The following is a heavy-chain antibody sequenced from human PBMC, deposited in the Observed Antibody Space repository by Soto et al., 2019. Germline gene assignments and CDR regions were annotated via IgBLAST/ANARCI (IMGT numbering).Heavy chain of an antibody. V-gene: IGHV3-23*01. D-gene: IGHD2-15*01. Sequence: GGSLRLSCAASAFTFNNYAMSWVRQAPGKGLEWVSGIGGSGRTTYYADSVKGRFTISRDNAKRSLYLQMMSLTAGDTAIYYCVRGGGGGLFDPWGQGTMVTVSS. J-gene: IGHJ5*02. CDR2: IGGSGRTT. CDR1: AFTFNNYA. CDR3: VRGGGGGLFDP.